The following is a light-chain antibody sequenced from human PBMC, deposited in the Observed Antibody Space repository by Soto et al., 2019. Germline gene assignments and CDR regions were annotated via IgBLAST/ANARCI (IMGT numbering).Light chain of an antibody. CDR2: GAS. Sequence: EIVLTQSPGTLSLSPGERATLSCRASQSVSSSYLAWYQQQPGQAPRLLIYGASSRATGIPDRFSGSGSGTDYTLTISSLEPEDFAVYYCQQYVSSGFTFGPGTQVDIK. J-gene: IGKJ3*01. V-gene: IGKV3-20*01. CDR1: QSVSSSY. CDR3: QQYVSSGFT.